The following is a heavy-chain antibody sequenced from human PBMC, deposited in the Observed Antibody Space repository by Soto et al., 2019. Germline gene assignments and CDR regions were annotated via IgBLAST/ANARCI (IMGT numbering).Heavy chain of an antibody. CDR1: GYTFTSYA. D-gene: IGHD2-21*02. J-gene: IGHJ4*02. Sequence: QVQLVQSGAEEKKPGASVKVSCKASGYTFTSYAMHWVRQAPGQRLEWMGWINAGNGNTKYSQKFQGRVTITRDTSASTAYMELSSLRSEDTAVYYCARSIVVATSRDYCGQVTLVTVPS. CDR2: INAGNGNT. V-gene: IGHV1-3*05. CDR3: ARSIVVATSRDY.